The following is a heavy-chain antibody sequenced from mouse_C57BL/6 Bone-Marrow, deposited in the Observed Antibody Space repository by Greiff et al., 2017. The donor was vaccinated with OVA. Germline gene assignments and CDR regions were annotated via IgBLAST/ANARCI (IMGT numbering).Heavy chain of an antibody. D-gene: IGHD3-3*01. CDR1: GFTFSSYA. Sequence: EVMLVESGGGLVKPGGSLKLSCAASGFTFSSYAMSWVRQTPEKRLEWVATISDGGSYTYYPDNVKGRFTISRDNAKNNLYLQMSHLKSEDTAMYYCARDRWDRDWYFDVWGTGTTVTVSS. CDR3: ARDRWDRDWYFDV. CDR2: ISDGGSYT. J-gene: IGHJ1*03. V-gene: IGHV5-4*01.